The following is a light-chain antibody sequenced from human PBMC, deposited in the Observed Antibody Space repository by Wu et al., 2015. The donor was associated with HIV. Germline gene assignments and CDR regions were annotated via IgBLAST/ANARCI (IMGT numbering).Light chain of an antibody. CDR2: SKS. J-gene: IGKJ5*01. CDR1: QSVGAS. V-gene: IGKV3-15*01. CDR3: QQYYNWPPIT. Sequence: EIMMTQSPATLSVSLGERATLSCKTSQSVGASLAWYQQRPGQAPRLLIYSKSTRASGIPDRFSGSGSETDFTLTISSLQSEDSAVYYCQQYYNWPPITFGQGTRLEIK.